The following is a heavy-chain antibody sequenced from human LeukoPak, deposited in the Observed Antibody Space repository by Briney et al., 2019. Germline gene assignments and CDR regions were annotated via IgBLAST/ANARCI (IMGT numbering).Heavy chain of an antibody. CDR1: GGSISSHY. D-gene: IGHD3-9*01. CDR3: AREATYDILTGYFHYMDV. CDR2: IYYSGST. J-gene: IGHJ6*03. Sequence: SETLSLTCTVSGGSISSHYWSWIRQPPGKRLEWIGYIYYSGSTNYNPSLKSRVTISVDTSKNQFSLKLSSVTAADTAVYYCAREATYDILTGYFHYMDVWGKGTTVTVSS. V-gene: IGHV4-59*11.